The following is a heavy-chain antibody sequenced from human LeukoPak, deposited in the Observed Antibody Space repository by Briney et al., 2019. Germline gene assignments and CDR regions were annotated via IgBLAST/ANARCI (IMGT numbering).Heavy chain of an antibody. V-gene: IGHV3-13*01. Sequence: GGSLRLSCAASGFTFSSYDMHWVRHATGKGLEWVLSIGTAGDTYYPGSVKGRFTISRENAKNSLYLQMNSLRAGDTAVYYCARSVSGSYSGFDYWGQGTLVTVSS. D-gene: IGHD1-26*01. J-gene: IGHJ4*02. CDR3: ARSVSGSYSGFDY. CDR1: GFTFSSYD. CDR2: IGTAGDT.